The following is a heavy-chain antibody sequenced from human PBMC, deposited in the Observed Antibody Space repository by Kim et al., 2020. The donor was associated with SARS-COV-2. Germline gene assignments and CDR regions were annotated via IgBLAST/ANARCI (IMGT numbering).Heavy chain of an antibody. CDR2: YPGDADT. V-gene: IGHV5-51*01. Sequence: YPGDADTRYRPSFQGQVTISADKSISTAYLQWSSLKASDTDMYYCARIGDYWGQGTLVTVSS. J-gene: IGHJ4*02. CDR3: ARIGDY. D-gene: IGHD2-15*01.